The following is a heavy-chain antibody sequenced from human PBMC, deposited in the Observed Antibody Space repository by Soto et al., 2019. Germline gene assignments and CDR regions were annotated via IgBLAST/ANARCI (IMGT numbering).Heavy chain of an antibody. CDR3: GKGGRGGGGGYFDY. V-gene: IGHV3-23*01. CDR1: GVTFSSYA. J-gene: IGHJ4*02. CDR2: LSGSGVNT. D-gene: IGHD3-10*01. Sequence: EVQLLESGGGLVQPGGSLRLSCAASGVTFSSYAMSWVRQAPGKGLGWVSALSGSGVNTYYADSVKGRFAISRDNSKNTVVRQKNRLGAGDTAVFYWGKGGRGGGGGYFDYWGQGTLVTVSS.